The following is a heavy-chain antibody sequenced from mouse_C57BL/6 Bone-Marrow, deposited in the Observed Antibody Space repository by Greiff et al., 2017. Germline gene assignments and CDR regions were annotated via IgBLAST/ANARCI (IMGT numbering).Heavy chain of an antibody. J-gene: IGHJ2*01. CDR1: GYTFTSYW. CDR2: IYPGNSDT. V-gene: IGHV1-5*01. D-gene: IGHD2-1*01. Sequence: VQLQQSGTVLARPGASVKMSCKTSGYTFTSYWMHWVKQRPGQGLEWIGAIYPGNSDTSYNQKFKGKAKLTAVTSASTAYMELSILTNEDSAVYYCFHGNSYYFDYWGQGTTLTVSS. CDR3: FHGNSYYFDY.